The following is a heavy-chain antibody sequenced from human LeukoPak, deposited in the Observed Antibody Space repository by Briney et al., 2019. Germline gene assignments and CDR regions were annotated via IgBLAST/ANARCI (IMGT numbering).Heavy chain of an antibody. CDR2: MNPNSGNT. D-gene: IGHD3-10*01. V-gene: IGHV1-8*03. CDR1: GYTFTSYD. J-gene: IGHJ6*03. Sequence: ASVKVSCKASGYTFTSYDINWVRQATGQGLEWMGWMNPNSGNTGYAQKFQGRVTITRNTSISTAYMELSSLRSEDTAVYYCARMVGGSGSYYAYYYYMDVWGKGTTVTVSS. CDR3: ARMVGGSGSYYAYYYYMDV.